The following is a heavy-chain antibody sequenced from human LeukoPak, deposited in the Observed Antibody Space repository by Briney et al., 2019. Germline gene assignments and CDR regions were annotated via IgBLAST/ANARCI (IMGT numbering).Heavy chain of an antibody. CDR3: ARGLDDILTGYYNYYYYMDV. CDR1: GGSFSGYY. Sequence: SETLSLTCAVYGGSFSGYYWTWIRQSPGKGLEWIGEVTHRGVTHYSPSLRSRVTISLDTSRKQFSLSVSSVTAADTAVYYCARGLDDILTGYYNYYYYMDVWGKGTTVTVSS. CDR2: VTHRGVT. V-gene: IGHV4-34*01. D-gene: IGHD3-9*01. J-gene: IGHJ6*03.